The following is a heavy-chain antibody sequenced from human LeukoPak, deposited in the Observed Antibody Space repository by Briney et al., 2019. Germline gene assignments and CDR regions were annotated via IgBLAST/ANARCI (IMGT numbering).Heavy chain of an antibody. CDR2: ISGSGGST. D-gene: IGHD2-2*01. CDR1: GFTFSSYA. Sequence: GGSLRLSCAASGFTFSSYAMSWVRQAPGKGLEWVSAISGSGGSTYYADSVKGRFTISRDNSKNTLYLQKNSLRAEDTAVYYCAKAAYLYCSSTSCYVGYFDYWGQGTLVTVSS. J-gene: IGHJ4*02. V-gene: IGHV3-23*01. CDR3: AKAAYLYCSSTSCYVGYFDY.